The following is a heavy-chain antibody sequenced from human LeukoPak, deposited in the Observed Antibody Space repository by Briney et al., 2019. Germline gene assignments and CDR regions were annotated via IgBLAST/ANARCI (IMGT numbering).Heavy chain of an antibody. V-gene: IGHV4-34*01. J-gene: IGHJ4*02. D-gene: IGHD6-13*01. Sequence: PSETLSLTCAVYGGSFSGYYWSWIRQPPGKGLEWIGEINHSGSTNYNPSLKRRVTISVDTSKNQFSLKLSSVTAEDTAVYYCASGAAGYFDYWGQGTLVTVSS. CDR2: INHSGST. CDR3: ASGAAGYFDY. CDR1: GGSFSGYY.